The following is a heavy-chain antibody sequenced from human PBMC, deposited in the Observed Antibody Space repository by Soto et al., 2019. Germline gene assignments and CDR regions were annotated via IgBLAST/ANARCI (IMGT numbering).Heavy chain of an antibody. J-gene: IGHJ4*02. V-gene: IGHV3-21*01. CDR2: ISSTTNYI. CDR1: GFTFSRYS. CDR3: ARESEDLTSNFDY. Sequence: GGSLRLSCAASGFTFSRYSMNWVRQAPGRGLEWVSSISSTTNYIYYADSMKGRFTVSRDNAKNSVYLDMNSLSAEDTAGYYCARESEDLTSNFDYGGQGTLVTVSS.